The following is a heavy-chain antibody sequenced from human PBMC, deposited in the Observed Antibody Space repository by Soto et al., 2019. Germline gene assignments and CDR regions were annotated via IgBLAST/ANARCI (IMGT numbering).Heavy chain of an antibody. V-gene: IGHV1-18*01. CDR3: ARRTMDYYYYGMDV. CDR1: GYTFTSYG. Sequence: GASVKVSCKASGYTFTSYGISWVRQAPGQGLEWMGWISAYNGNTNYAQKLQGRVTMTTDTSTSTAYMELRSLRSDDTAVYYCARRTMDYYYYGMDVWGQGTTVTVSS. CDR2: ISAYNGNT. J-gene: IGHJ6*02. D-gene: IGHD3-10*01.